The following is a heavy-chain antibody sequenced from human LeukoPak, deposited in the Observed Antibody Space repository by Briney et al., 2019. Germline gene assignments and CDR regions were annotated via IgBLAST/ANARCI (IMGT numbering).Heavy chain of an antibody. V-gene: IGHV4-4*09. J-gene: IGHJ4*02. CDR1: GGSISSYY. D-gene: IGHD2-2*01. CDR2: IYTSGST. Sequence: SETLSLTCTVSGGSISSYYWSWIRRPPGKGLEWIGYIYTSGSTNYNPSLKSRVTISVDTSKNQFSLKLSSVTAADTAVYYCARLRGDCSSTSCYADYWGQGTLVTVSS. CDR3: ARLRGDCSSTSCYADY.